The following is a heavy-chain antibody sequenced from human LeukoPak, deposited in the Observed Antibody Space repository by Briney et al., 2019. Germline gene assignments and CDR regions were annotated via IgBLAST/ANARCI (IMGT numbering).Heavy chain of an antibody. J-gene: IGHJ6*03. CDR3: AKAQTGTTEYYYYMDV. V-gene: IGHV3-33*06. Sequence: PGRSLRLSCAASGFTFSSYGMHWVRQAPGKGLEWVAVIWYDGSNKYYADSVKGRFTISRDNSKNTLYLQMNSLRAEDTAVYYCAKAQTGTTEYYYYMDVWGKGTTVIVSS. CDR1: GFTFSSYG. CDR2: IWYDGSNK. D-gene: IGHD1-7*01.